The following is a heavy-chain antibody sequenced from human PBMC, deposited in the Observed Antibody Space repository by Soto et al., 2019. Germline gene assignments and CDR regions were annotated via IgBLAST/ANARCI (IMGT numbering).Heavy chain of an antibody. Sequence: QVQLVESGGGVVQHGRSLRLSCAASGFTFSSYGMHWVRQAPGKGLEWVAVICYDGSNKYYADSVQGRVTISRDNSKNTLYLQRNSLRAEDTVVYYCARDLYYYDSSGGGYWGQGTLVTVSS. V-gene: IGHV3-33*01. J-gene: IGHJ4*02. D-gene: IGHD3-22*01. CDR1: GFTFSSYG. CDR3: ARDLYYYDSSGGGY. CDR2: ICYDGSNK.